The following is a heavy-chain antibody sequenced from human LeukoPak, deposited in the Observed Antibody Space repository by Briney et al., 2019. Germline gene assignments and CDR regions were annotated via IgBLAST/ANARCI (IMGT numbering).Heavy chain of an antibody. CDR1: GGSISSSSYY. V-gene: IGHV4-39*07. CDR3: ARIYGSGSYSDY. D-gene: IGHD3-10*01. J-gene: IGHJ4*02. CDR2: IYYSGST. Sequence: SETLSLTCTVPGGSISSSSYYWGWIRQPPGKGLEWIGSIYYSGSTYYNPSLKSRVTISVDTSRNQFSLKLSSVTAADTAVYYCARIYGSGSYSDYWGQGTLVTVSS.